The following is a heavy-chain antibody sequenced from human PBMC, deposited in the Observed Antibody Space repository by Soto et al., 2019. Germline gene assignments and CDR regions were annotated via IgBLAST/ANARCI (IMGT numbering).Heavy chain of an antibody. CDR3: ARLAGAGYNFFDP. CDR1: GYTFTNYG. CDR2: ISGYNGNT. J-gene: IGHJ5*02. V-gene: IGHV1-18*01. Sequence: ASVKVSCKASGYTFTNYGISWVRQAPGQGLEWMGSISGYNGNTNYAQKLQGRVTMTTDTSTSTAYMELRSLRSDDTAVYYCARLAGAGYNFFDPWGQGTLVTVSS. D-gene: IGHD6-13*01.